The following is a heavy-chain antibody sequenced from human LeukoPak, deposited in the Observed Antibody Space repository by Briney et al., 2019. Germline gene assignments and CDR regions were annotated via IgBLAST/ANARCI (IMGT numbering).Heavy chain of an antibody. CDR3: ASDRVLGSGSLDN. V-gene: IGHV3-74*01. CDR2: IRGDGYDT. J-gene: IGHJ4*02. D-gene: IGHD3-10*01. Sequence: GGSLRLSCVASGFSFSDFWMHWVRQTPGKGLVWVSRIRGDGYDTNYADSVEGRFTISRDNAKHTLYLQMNSLRADDTAVYYCASDRVLGSGSLDNWGQGTLVTVSS. CDR1: GFSFSDFW.